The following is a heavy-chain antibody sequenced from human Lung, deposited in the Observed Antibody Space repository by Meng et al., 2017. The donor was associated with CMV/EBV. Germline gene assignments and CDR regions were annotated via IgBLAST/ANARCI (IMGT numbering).Heavy chain of an antibody. CDR2: IYSGGIT. V-gene: IGHV3-53*01. D-gene: IGHD2-21*02. CDR1: AFTVSSNY. Sequence: ESXKISXAASAFTVSSNYMSWVRQAPGKGLEWVSVIYSGGITYYAGSVKGRFTISRDNSKNTLYLQMNSLRAEDTAVYYCARGGGGGDLLYYYYGMDVWGQGTXVTVSS. CDR3: ARGGGGGDLLYYYYGMDV. J-gene: IGHJ6*02.